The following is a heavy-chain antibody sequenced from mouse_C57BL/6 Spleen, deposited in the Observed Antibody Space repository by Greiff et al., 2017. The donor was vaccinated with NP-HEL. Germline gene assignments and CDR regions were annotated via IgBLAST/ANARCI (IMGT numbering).Heavy chain of an antibody. D-gene: IGHD1-1*01. CDR2: INPSSGYT. J-gene: IGHJ4*01. CDR1: GYTFTSYT. CDR3: ARLITTVVDYYAMDY. Sequence: VQLQQSGAELARPGASVKMSCKASGYTFTSYTMHWVKQRPGQGLEWIGYINPSSGYTKYNQKFKDKATLTADKSSSTAYMQLSSLTSEDSAVYYCARLITTVVDYYAMDYWGQGTSVTVSS. V-gene: IGHV1-4*01.